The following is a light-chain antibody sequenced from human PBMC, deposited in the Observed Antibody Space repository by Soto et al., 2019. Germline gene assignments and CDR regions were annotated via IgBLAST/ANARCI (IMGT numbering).Light chain of an antibody. CDR3: QQYDNLPYT. V-gene: IGKV1-33*01. J-gene: IGKJ2*01. CDR1: QDISRY. CDR2: DAS. Sequence: DIQMTQSPSSLSASVGDRVTITCQASQDISRYLNWYQQKPGKAPRLLIYDASNLETGVPARFSGSGSGTDFIFTITSLQPEDTATYYCQQYDNLPYTFGRGTKLEIK.